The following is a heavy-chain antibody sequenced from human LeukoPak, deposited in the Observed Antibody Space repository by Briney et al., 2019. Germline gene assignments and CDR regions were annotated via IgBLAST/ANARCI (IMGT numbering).Heavy chain of an antibody. Sequence: ASVKVSCKASGYSFSTYPINWVRQAPGQGLEWMGWINPNSGGTNYAQKFQGWVTMTRDTSISTAYMELSRLRSDDTAVYYCARGVRGGRFDYWGQGTLVTVSS. CDR1: GYSFSTYP. CDR3: ARGVRGGRFDY. D-gene: IGHD2-15*01. J-gene: IGHJ4*02. CDR2: INPNSGGT. V-gene: IGHV1-2*04.